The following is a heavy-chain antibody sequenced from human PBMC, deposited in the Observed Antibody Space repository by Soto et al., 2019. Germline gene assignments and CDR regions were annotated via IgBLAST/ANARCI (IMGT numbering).Heavy chain of an antibody. CDR3: TTDTIFGVVITLFDY. CDR1: GFTFNNAW. Sequence: EVQLVESGGGLVKPGGSLRLSCAASGFTFNNAWMSWVRQAPGKGLEWVGRIKSKTDGGTTDYAAPVKGRFTISRDDSKNTLYLQMNSLKTEDTAVYYYTTDTIFGVVITLFDYWGQGTLVTVSS. V-gene: IGHV3-15*01. D-gene: IGHD3-3*01. CDR2: IKSKTDGGTT. J-gene: IGHJ4*02.